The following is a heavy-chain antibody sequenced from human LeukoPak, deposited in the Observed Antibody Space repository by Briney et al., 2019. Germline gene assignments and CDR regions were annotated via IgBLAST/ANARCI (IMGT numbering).Heavy chain of an antibody. J-gene: IGHJ6*02. Sequence: GASVKVSCKASGYTFTSYDINWVRQATGQGLEWMGWMNPNSGNTGYAQKFQGRVTMTTDTFTSTAYMELRSLRSDDTAVYYCARDSLGPAPGYYYYGMDVWGQGTTVTVSS. D-gene: IGHD2-21*01. CDR2: MNPNSGNT. CDR1: GYTFTSYD. V-gene: IGHV1-8*01. CDR3: ARDSLGPAPGYYYYGMDV.